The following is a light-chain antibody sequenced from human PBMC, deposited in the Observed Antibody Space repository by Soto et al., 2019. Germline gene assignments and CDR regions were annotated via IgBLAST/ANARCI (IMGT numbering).Light chain of an antibody. J-gene: IGKJ1*01. Sequence: EIQMTQSPSSLSASVGDRVTITCRASQNIDNYLNWYQQQPGKGPKLLIYAASSLQSGVPSRFRGTGSGTDFTLPISSLQPEDFATYYCQQSYTFPETFGQGTKVEIK. CDR3: QQSYTFPET. CDR1: QNIDNY. V-gene: IGKV1-39*01. CDR2: AAS.